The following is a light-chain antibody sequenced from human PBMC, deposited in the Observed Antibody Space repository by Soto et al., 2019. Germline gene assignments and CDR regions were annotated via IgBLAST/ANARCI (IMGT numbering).Light chain of an antibody. Sequence: QSVLTQPASVSGSPGQSITISCTGTRSDVGGYNLVSWYQQHTGKAPKLMIYEGTKRPPGVSNRFSGSKSGARASLTISGLQAEDEADYYCCSYAGSSTYVFGTGTKVTVL. V-gene: IGLV2-23*01. CDR1: RSDVGGYNL. CDR2: EGT. CDR3: CSYAGSSTYV. J-gene: IGLJ1*01.